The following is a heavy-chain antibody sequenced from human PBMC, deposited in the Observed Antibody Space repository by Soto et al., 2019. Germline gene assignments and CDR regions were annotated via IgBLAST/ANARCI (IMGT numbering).Heavy chain of an antibody. CDR2: ISGSGGST. Sequence: GGSLRLSCAASGFTFSSYAMSWVRQAPGKGLEWVSAISGSGGSTYYADSVKGRFTISRDNSKNTLYLQMNSLRAEDTAVYYCAKDLGDGDYGPYYYYYMDVWGKGTTVTVSS. CDR3: AKDLGDGDYGPYYYYYMDV. V-gene: IGHV3-23*01. J-gene: IGHJ6*03. D-gene: IGHD4-17*01. CDR1: GFTFSSYA.